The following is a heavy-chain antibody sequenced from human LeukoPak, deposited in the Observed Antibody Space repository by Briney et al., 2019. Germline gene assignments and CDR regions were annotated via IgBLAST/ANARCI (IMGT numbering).Heavy chain of an antibody. V-gene: IGHV4-4*07. CDR3: ARDPRYYNSSGYYYAGDAFDI. Sequence: PSETLSLTCTVSGGSISSYYWSWIRQPAGKGLEWIGRIYTSGSTNYNPSLKSRVTMSVDTSKNQFSLRLSSVTAADTAVYYCARDPRYYNSSGYYYAGDAFDIWGQGTMVTVSS. CDR2: IYTSGST. CDR1: GGSISSYY. D-gene: IGHD3-22*01. J-gene: IGHJ3*02.